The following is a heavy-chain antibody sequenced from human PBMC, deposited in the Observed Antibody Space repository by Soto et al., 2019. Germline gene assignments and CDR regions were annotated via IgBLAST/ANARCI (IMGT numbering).Heavy chain of an antibody. CDR3: ARVKHYYDSSGYYDRQIPGYFDY. Sequence: SVKVSCKASGGTFSSYAISWVRQAPGQGLEWMGGIIPIFGTANYAQKFQGRVTITADESTGTAYMELSSLRSEDTAVYYCARVKHYYDSSGYYDRQIPGYFDYWGQGTLVTVSS. CDR2: IIPIFGTA. V-gene: IGHV1-69*13. J-gene: IGHJ4*02. CDR1: GGTFSSYA. D-gene: IGHD3-22*01.